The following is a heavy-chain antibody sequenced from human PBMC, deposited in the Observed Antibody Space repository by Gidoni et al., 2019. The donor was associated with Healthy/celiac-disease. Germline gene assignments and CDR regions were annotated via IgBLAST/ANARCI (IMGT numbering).Heavy chain of an antibody. CDR3: ARDYDYYDSSGYYFGAFDI. CDR1: GGSICRYY. Sequence: QVQLQESGPGLVKPSETLSLPCTVSGGSICRYYWSWIRQPAGKGLEWIGRIYTSGSTNYNPSLKSRVTMSVDTSKNQFSLKLSAVTAADTAVYYCARDYDYYDSSGYYFGAFDIWGQGTMVTVSS. D-gene: IGHD3-22*01. J-gene: IGHJ3*02. CDR2: IYTSGST. V-gene: IGHV4-4*07.